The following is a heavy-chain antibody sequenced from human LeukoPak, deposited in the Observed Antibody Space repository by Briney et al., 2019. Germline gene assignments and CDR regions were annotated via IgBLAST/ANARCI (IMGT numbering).Heavy chain of an antibody. CDR2: IYYSGST. CDR3: AREEGGYSYGGYWYFDL. V-gene: IGHV4-59*01. Sequence: SETLSLTCTVSGGSISSYYWSWIRQPPGKGLEWIGHIYYSGSTNYNPSLKSRVTISVDTSKNQFSLKLSSVTAADTAVYYCAREEGGYSYGGYWYFDLWGRGTLVTVSS. J-gene: IGHJ2*01. D-gene: IGHD5-18*01. CDR1: GGSISSYY.